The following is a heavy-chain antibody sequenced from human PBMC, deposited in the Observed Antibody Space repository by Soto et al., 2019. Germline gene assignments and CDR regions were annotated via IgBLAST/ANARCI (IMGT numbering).Heavy chain of an antibody. D-gene: IGHD2-21*02. CDR2: IIPIFGTA. CDR1: GGTFSSYA. CDR3: AGWGQGDNDAFDI. Sequence: SVKVSCKASGGTFSSYAISWVRQAPGQGLEWMGGIIPIFGTANYAQKFQGRVTITADESTSTAYMELSSLRSEDTAVYYCAGWGQGDNDAFDIWGQGTMVTVSS. J-gene: IGHJ3*02. V-gene: IGHV1-69*13.